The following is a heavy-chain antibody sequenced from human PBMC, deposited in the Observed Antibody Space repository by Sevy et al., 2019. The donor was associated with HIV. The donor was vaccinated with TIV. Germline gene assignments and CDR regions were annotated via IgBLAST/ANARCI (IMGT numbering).Heavy chain of an antibody. D-gene: IGHD5-12*01. CDR1: GFSLSDYA. V-gene: IGHV3-30-3*01. CDR2: ISFDGGNK. J-gene: IGHJ4*02. CDR3: ARGPYNSGLRLDF. Sequence: GGSLRLSCAASGFSLSDYAIHWARQGPVKGLEWLTVISFDGGNKYYADSVKGRFTISRENSKNTVYLQMNSLRPEDTALYYCARGPYNSGLRLDFWGRGILVTVSS.